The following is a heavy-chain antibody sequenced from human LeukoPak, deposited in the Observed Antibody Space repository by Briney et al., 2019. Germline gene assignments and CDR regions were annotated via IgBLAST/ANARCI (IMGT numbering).Heavy chain of an antibody. CDR3: ARDPLVYSSSSQGYFDY. Sequence: SETLSLTCTVSGGSISSGDYYWSWIRQPPGKGLEWIGYIYYSGSTYYNPSLKSRVTTSVDTSKNQFSLKLSSVTAADTAVYYCARDPLVYSSSSQGYFDYWGQGTLVTVSS. D-gene: IGHD6-13*01. J-gene: IGHJ4*02. CDR1: GGSISSGDYY. V-gene: IGHV4-30-4*08. CDR2: IYYSGST.